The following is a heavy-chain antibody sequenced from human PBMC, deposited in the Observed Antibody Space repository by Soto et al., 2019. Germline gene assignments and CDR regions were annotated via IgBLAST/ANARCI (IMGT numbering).Heavy chain of an antibody. V-gene: IGHV4-34*01. CDR3: ASPSRFYYYYGMDV. CDR1: GWSFSGYY. D-gene: IGHD2-2*01. J-gene: IGHJ6*02. CDR2: INHSGST. Sequence: SETLSLTCSVYGWSFSGYYWSWIRQPPGKGLEWIGEINHSGSTNYNPSLKSRVTISVDTSKNQFSLKLSSVTAADTAVYYCASPSRFYYYYGMDVWGQGTTVTVSS.